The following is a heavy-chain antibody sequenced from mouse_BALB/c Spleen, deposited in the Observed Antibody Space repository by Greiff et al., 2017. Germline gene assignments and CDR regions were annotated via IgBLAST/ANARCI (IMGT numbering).Heavy chain of an antibody. D-gene: IGHD1-1*01. CDR1: GDSITSGY. CDR2: ISYSGST. J-gene: IGHJ2*01. V-gene: IGHV3-8*02. Sequence: VQLKQSGPSLVKPSQTLSLTCSVTGDSITSGYWNWIRKFPGNKLEYMGYISYSGSTYYNPSLKSRISITRDTSKNQYYLQLNSVTTEDTATYYCARCVTTVDYFDYWGQGTTLTVSS. CDR3: ARCVTTVDYFDY.